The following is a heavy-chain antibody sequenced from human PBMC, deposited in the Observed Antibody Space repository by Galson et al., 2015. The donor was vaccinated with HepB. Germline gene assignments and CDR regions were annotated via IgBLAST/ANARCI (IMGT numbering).Heavy chain of an antibody. V-gene: IGHV4-34*01. CDR3: ARARVSGRYFQH. J-gene: IGHJ1*01. Sequence: LSLTCAVYGGSFSGYYWSWIRQPPGKGLEWIGEINHSGSTNYNPSLKSRVTISVDTSKNQFSLKLSSVTAADTAVYYCARARVSGRYFQHWGQGTLVTVSS. D-gene: IGHD6-13*01. CDR2: INHSGST. CDR1: GGSFSGYY.